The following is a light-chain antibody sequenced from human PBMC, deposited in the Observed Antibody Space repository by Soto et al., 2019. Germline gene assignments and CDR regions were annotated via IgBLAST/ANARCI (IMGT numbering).Light chain of an antibody. J-gene: IGLJ1*01. CDR1: SSDVGNYNY. CDR3: SSYTSSRTCV. CDR2: DVS. V-gene: IGLV2-14*01. Sequence: QSALTQPASVSGSPGQSITISCTGTSSDVGNYNYVSWYQQHPGKAPKLIIYDVSNRPSGVSNRFSGSKSGNTASLTISGLQAEDEAGYYCSSYTSSRTCVFGTGTKVTVL.